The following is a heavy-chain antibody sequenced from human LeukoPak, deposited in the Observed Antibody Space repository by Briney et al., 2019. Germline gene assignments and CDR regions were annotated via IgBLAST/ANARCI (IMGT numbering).Heavy chain of an antibody. Sequence: GGSQRLSCAASGFTLSSYWMSWVRQAPGKGLEWVANIKQDGSEKYYVDSVKGRFTTSRDNAKNSLYLQMNSLRAEDTAVYYCARGDEYSSSPWGQGTLVTVSS. CDR3: ARGDEYSSSP. CDR1: GFTLSSYW. CDR2: IKQDGSEK. J-gene: IGHJ5*02. V-gene: IGHV3-7*05. D-gene: IGHD6-6*01.